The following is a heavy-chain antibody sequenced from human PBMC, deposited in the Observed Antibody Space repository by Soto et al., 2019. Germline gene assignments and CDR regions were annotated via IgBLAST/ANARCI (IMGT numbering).Heavy chain of an antibody. CDR2: IRHDGNI. V-gene: IGHV4-38-2*01. CDR3: AIVGVEVPGPIGGFDY. Sequence: SETLSLTCGVSGYSISSGFYWGWVRQPPGKGLEWIGSIRHDGNIYYSSSLKSRATISVDTSRNQFSLNLRSVTAADTAVYYCAIVGVEVPGPIGGFDYWGQGTLVTVSS. J-gene: IGHJ4*02. D-gene: IGHD2-15*01. CDR1: GYSISSGFY.